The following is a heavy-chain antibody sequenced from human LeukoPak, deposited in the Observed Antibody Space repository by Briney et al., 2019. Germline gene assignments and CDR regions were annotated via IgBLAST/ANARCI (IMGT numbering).Heavy chain of an antibody. D-gene: IGHD6-13*01. CDR2: ISNDLSTI. CDR3: ARDSDSSSWYRTPYYYYYYMDV. Sequence: GGSLRLSCAASGFTFSDYRMNWVRQAPGKGLEWISCISNDLSTIHYAASVKGRFTISRDNARNSLYLQMDSLRAEDTAVYYCARDSDSSSWYRTPYYYYYYMDVWGKGTTVTVSS. CDR1: GFTFSDYR. V-gene: IGHV3-48*04. J-gene: IGHJ6*03.